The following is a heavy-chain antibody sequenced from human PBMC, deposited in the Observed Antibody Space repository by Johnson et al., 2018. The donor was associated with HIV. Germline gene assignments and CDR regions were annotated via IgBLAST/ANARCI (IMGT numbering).Heavy chain of an antibody. D-gene: IGHD6-13*01. CDR2: INNDGSST. Sequence: VQLVESGGGLVQPGGSLRLSCAASGFTVSSNYMSWVRQAPGKGLEWVSRINNDGSSTNYADSVTGRFPISRDNAKNTLYLQMNSLRAEDTAVYYCATKRVAAADPDDAFDIWGQGTMVTVSS. J-gene: IGHJ3*02. V-gene: IGHV3-74*02. CDR3: ATKRVAAADPDDAFDI. CDR1: GFTVSSNY.